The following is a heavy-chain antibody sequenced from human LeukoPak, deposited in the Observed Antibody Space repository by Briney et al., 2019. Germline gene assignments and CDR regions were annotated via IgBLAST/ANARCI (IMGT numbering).Heavy chain of an antibody. CDR1: GFTFSRHN. J-gene: IGHJ4*02. D-gene: IGHD1-1*01. CDR3: ARVVGTTPPN. Sequence: GGSLRLSCAASGFTFSRHNMNWVRQAPGKGLEWVSSISSSSSYIYYADSVKGRFTISRDNAKNSLYLQMNSLRAEDTAVYYCARVVGTTPPNWGQGTLVTVSS. V-gene: IGHV3-21*01. CDR2: ISSSSSYI.